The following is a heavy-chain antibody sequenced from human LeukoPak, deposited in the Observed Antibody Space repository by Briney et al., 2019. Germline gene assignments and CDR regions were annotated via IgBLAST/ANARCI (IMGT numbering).Heavy chain of an antibody. CDR3: GASRQYVGACVI. J-gene: IGHJ3*02. D-gene: IGHD3-16*01. V-gene: IGHV3-48*03. CDR2: ISSGGTTI. CDR1: GFTFSTYE. Sequence: GGSLRLSCAASGFTFSTYELYWVRQAPGKGLEWISYISSGGTTIKYADSVRGRFTISRDDGRESLYLQMNSLRVEDTAIYYCGASRQYVGACVIWGQGTLVSVSS.